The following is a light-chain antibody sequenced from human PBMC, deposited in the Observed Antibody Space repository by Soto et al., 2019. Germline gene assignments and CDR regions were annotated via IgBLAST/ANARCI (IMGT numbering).Light chain of an antibody. J-gene: IGKJ5*01. CDR3: QQYGSSPIT. CDR1: QSGSSSY. CDR2: GAS. Sequence: EIVLTQSPGTLSLSPGERATLSCRASQSGSSSYLAWYQQKPGQAHRLIIYGASSRATGIPDRFSGSGSGTDFTLTISRLEPEDFAVYYCQQYGSSPITFGQGTRLEIK. V-gene: IGKV3-20*01.